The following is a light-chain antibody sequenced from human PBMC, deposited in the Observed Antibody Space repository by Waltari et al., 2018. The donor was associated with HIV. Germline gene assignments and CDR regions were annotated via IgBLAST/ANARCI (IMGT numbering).Light chain of an antibody. V-gene: IGLV6-57*02. CDR3: QSYDSITWV. CDR1: SGSTASNY. CDR2: EHN. J-gene: IGLJ3*02. Sequence: NFMLTQPHSVSESPGKTVTISCTGSSGSTASNYVQWHQQRPGSAPTTVIYEHNQRPSGVPDRFSGSIDSSSNSASLTISGLKTEDEADYYCQSYDSITWVFGGGTKLTVL.